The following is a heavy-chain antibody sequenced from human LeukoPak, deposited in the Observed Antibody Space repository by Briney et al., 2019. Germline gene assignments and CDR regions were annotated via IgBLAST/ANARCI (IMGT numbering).Heavy chain of an antibody. Sequence: GGSLRLSCAASGFTFSSYAMSWVRQAPGKGLEWVSGISGSGGSTYYADSVKGRFTISRDNSKNTLYLQMNSLRAEDTAVYYCAKKGDYYDSSGYRLDYWGQGTLVTVSS. CDR1: GFTFSSYA. CDR2: ISGSGGST. D-gene: IGHD3-22*01. J-gene: IGHJ4*02. V-gene: IGHV3-23*01. CDR3: AKKGDYYDSSGYRLDY.